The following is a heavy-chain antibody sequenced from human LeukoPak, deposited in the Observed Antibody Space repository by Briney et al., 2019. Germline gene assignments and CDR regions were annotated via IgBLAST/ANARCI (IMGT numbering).Heavy chain of an antibody. CDR2: ISGSGGST. CDR1: GFTFSTYA. Sequence: GGSLRLSCAASGFTFSTYAMGWVRQAPGKGLEWVSGISGSGGSTYYADYVKGRFTISRDNSKNTVFLQMNSLRAEDTAVYYCAKIYDRSAVDAFAFWGQGTMVTVSS. CDR3: AKIYDRSAVDAFAF. D-gene: IGHD3-22*01. V-gene: IGHV3-23*01. J-gene: IGHJ3*01.